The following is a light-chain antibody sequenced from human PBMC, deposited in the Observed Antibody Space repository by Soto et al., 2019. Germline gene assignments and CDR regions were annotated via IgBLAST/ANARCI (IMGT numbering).Light chain of an antibody. CDR2: DAS. CDR1: QTVRNNY. Sequence: EFVLTQSPGTLSLSPGERATLSCRDSQTVRNNYLAWYQQKPGQAPRLXIYDASSRATGIPDRFSGGGSGTEFTLTISRLEPEDFAVYYCQQFSSYPLTFGGGTKVDIK. V-gene: IGKV3-20*01. CDR3: QQFSSYPLT. J-gene: IGKJ4*01.